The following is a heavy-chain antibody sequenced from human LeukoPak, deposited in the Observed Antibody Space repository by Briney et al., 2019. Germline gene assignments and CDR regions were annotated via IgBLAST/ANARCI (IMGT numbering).Heavy chain of an antibody. D-gene: IGHD3/OR15-3a*01. CDR1: GGSLSGYH. V-gene: IGHV4-34*01. J-gene: IGHJ6*04. CDR2: ITHSGNP. CDR3: AIRTGYYGDYYYYGMDV. Sequence: PSETLSLTRAVSGGSLSGYHLSWIPQPPPKGVERAGEITHSGNPNHNPALKSRVTKPVDTSKNQFSLKLSSVTAADTAVYYCAIRTGYYGDYYYYGMDVWGKGTTVTVSS.